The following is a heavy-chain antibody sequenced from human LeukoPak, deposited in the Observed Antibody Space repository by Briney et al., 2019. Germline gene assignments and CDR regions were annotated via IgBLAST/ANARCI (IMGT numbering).Heavy chain of an antibody. CDR2: VGGSDDTS. CDR3: ARAQSDSSGYYYVGDY. J-gene: IGHJ4*02. V-gene: IGHV3-23*01. CDR1: GFTFRSSV. Sequence: PGGSLRLSCAASGFTFRSSVLSWVRRAPGRGLEWVSSVGGSDDTSKYADSVTGRFTISRDNSKTSVYLQMNNLGAEDTAVYYCARAQSDSSGYYYVGDYWGQGTLVTVSS. D-gene: IGHD3-22*01.